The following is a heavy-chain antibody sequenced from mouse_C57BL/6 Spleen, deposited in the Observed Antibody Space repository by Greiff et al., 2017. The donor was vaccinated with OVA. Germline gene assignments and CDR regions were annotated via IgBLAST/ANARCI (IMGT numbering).Heavy chain of an antibody. CDR2: ISDGGSYT. J-gene: IGHJ3*01. CDR1: GFTFSSYA. Sequence: EVMLVESGGGLVKPGGSLKLSCAASGFTFSSYAMSWVRQTPEKRLEWVATISDGGSYTYYPDNVKGRFTISRDNAKNNLYLQMSHLKSEDTAMYYCARGGTGTAWFAYWGQGTLVTVSA. CDR3: ARGGTGTAWFAY. D-gene: IGHD4-1*01. V-gene: IGHV5-4*03.